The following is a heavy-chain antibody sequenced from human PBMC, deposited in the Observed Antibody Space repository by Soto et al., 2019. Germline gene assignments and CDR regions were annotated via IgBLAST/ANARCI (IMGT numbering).Heavy chain of an antibody. J-gene: IGHJ6*02. Sequence: ASVKVSCKASGGTFSSYAISWVRQAPGQGLEWMGGIIPIFGTANYAQKFQGRVTITADESTSTAYMELSSLRSEDTAVYYCARGYYGSGSYYRVDYYYYGMDVWGQGTTVTVSS. V-gene: IGHV1-69*13. CDR3: ARGYYGSGSYYRVDYYYYGMDV. CDR2: IIPIFGTA. D-gene: IGHD3-10*01. CDR1: GGTFSSYA.